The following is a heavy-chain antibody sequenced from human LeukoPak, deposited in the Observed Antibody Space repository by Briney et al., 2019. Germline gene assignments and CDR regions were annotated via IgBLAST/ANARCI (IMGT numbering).Heavy chain of an antibody. CDR2: IYYSGST. CDR3: ARHFGDFWSGLLRAYYYYYMDV. V-gene: IGHV4-59*08. Sequence: SETLSLTCTVSGGSISSYYWSWIRQPPGKGLEWIGYIYYSGSTNYNPSLKSRVTISVDTSKNQFSLKLSSVTAADTAVYYCARHFGDFWSGLLRAYYYYYMDVWGKGTTVTVSS. D-gene: IGHD3-3*01. J-gene: IGHJ6*03. CDR1: GGSISSYY.